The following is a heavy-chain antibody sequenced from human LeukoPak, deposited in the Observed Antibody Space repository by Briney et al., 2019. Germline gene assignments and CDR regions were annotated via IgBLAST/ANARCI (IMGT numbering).Heavy chain of an antibody. CDR3: ARKDSAGFEFDY. CDR2: IYHSGST. Sequence: PSETLSLTCSVSGGSISSGSYYWSWIRQPPGKGLEWIGSIYHSGSTYYNPSLKSRVTISVDTSKNQFSLKLSSVTAADTAVYYCARKDSAGFEFDYWGQGTLVTVSS. D-gene: IGHD1-26*01. CDR1: GGSISSGSYY. J-gene: IGHJ4*02. V-gene: IGHV4-39*07.